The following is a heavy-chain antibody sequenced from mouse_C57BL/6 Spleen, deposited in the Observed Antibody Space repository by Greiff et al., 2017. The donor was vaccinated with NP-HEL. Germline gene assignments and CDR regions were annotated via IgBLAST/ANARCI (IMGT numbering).Heavy chain of an antibody. D-gene: IGHD2-10*02. V-gene: IGHV1-76*01. CDR2: IYPGSGNT. CDR1: GYTFTDYY. Sequence: QVQLKQSGAELVRPGASVKLSCKASGYTFTDYYINWVKQRPGQGLEWIARIYPGSGNTYYNEKFKGKATLTAEKSSSTAYMQLSSLTSEDSAVYFCAREKGYGNYVAWFAYWGQGTLVTVSA. J-gene: IGHJ3*01. CDR3: AREKGYGNYVAWFAY.